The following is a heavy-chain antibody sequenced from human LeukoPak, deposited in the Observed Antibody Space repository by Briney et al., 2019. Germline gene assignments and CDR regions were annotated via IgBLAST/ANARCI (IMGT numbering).Heavy chain of an antibody. CDR3: ARADSGSYWDWYFDL. CDR2: IYTSGST. Sequence: PSQTLSLTCTVSGGSISSGSYDWSWIRQPAGRGLEWIGRIYTSGSTNYNPSLKSRVTISVDTSKNQFSLKLSSVTAADTAVYYCARADSGSYWDWYFDLWGRGTLVTVSS. CDR1: GGSISSGSYD. D-gene: IGHD1-26*01. V-gene: IGHV4-61*02. J-gene: IGHJ2*01.